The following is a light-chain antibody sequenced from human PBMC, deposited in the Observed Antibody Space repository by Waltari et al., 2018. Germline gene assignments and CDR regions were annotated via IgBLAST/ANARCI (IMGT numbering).Light chain of an antibody. CDR1: SSDVGGSNY. Sequence: QSALTQPASVSGSPGHSITISCTGTSSDVGGSNYFSWYQQHPGKAPKLIIDDVSNRPSGLSNRFSGSKSGNTASLTISGLQAEDEADYYCSSYTSSNTWVFGGGTKLTVL. CDR2: DVS. V-gene: IGLV2-14*03. J-gene: IGLJ3*02. CDR3: SSYTSSNTWV.